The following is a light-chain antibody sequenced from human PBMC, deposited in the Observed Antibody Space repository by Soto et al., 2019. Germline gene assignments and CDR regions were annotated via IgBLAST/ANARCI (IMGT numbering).Light chain of an antibody. J-gene: IGKJ2*01. CDR1: QSVSSY. CDR3: QQRSNWPVT. Sequence: EIVLTQSPATLSLSPGERATLSCRASQSVSSYLAWYQQKPGPAPRLLIYDASNRATGIPARFSGSGSGTDCTLTISSLEPEDFAVYYCQQRSNWPVTFGQGTKLEIK. CDR2: DAS. V-gene: IGKV3-11*01.